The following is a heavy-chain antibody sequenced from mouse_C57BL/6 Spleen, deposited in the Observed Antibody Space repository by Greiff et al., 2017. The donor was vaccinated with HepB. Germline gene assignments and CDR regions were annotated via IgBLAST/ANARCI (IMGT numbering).Heavy chain of an antibody. V-gene: IGHV1-26*01. CDR1: GYTFTDYY. Sequence: EVQLQQSGPELVKPGASVKISCKASGYTFTDYYMNWVKQSHGKSLEWIGDINPNNGGTSYNQKFKGKATLTVDKSSSTAYMELRSLTSEDSAVYYCARSIYYYGSSDGYYAVDYWGQVTSVTVSS. CDR3: ARSIYYYGSSDGYYAVDY. CDR2: INPNNGGT. J-gene: IGHJ4*01. D-gene: IGHD1-1*01.